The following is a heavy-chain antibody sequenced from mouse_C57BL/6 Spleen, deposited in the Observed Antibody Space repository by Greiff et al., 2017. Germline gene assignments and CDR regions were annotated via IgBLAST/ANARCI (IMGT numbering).Heavy chain of an antibody. CDR1: GFTFSDAW. D-gene: IGHD2-3*01. Sequence: EVKLMESGGGLVQPGGSMKLSCAASGFTFSDAWMDWVRQSPEKGLEWVAEIRNKANNHATYYAESVKGRFTISRDDSKSSVYLQMNSLRAEDTGIYYCTRRRLLREFDYWGQGTTLTVSS. J-gene: IGHJ2*01. CDR3: TRRRLLREFDY. V-gene: IGHV6-6*01. CDR2: IRNKANNHAT.